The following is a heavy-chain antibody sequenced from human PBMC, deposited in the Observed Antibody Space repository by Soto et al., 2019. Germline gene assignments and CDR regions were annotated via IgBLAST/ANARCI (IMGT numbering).Heavy chain of an antibody. V-gene: IGHV3-21*01. Sequence: GGSLRLSCAASGFTSGFTFANYDMNWVRQAPGKGLEWVPSISSSGDFISYADSMQGRITVSRDNAKNSLHLQMNNLRVEDTAVYYCATTRDSSGYHDFWGQGALVTVSS. CDR3: ATTRDSSGYHDF. CDR1: GFTFANYD. D-gene: IGHD3-22*01. J-gene: IGHJ4*02. CDR2: ISSSGDFI.